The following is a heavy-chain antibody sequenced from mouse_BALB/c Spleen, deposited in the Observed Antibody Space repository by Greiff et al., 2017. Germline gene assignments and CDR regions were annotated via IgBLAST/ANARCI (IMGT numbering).Heavy chain of an antibody. J-gene: IGHJ2*01. CDR2: IWTGGGT. CDR1: GFSLTSYD. CDR3: VRDRDYYGERTGLDY. V-gene: IGHV2-9-2*01. Sequence: QVHVKQSGPGLVAPSQSLSITCTVSGFSLTSYDISWIRQPPGKGLEWLGVIWTGGGTNYNSAFMSRLSISKDNSKSQVFLKMNSLQTDDTAIYYCVRDRDYYGERTGLDYWGQGTTLTVSS. D-gene: IGHD1-1*01.